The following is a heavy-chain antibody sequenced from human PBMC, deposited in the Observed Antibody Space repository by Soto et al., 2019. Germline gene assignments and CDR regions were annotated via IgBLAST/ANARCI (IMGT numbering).Heavy chain of an antibody. CDR2: IYYSGST. J-gene: IGHJ4*02. CDR1: GGSISSSSYY. CDR3: ASLHRDDYNYDY. D-gene: IGHD4-4*01. V-gene: IGHV4-39*01. Sequence: QLQLQESGPGLVKPSETLSLTCTVSGGSISSSSYYWDWIRQSPGKGLEWIGSIYYSGSTYYNPSLKSRVTISVDTSKNQFSLQLRSVTAADTAVYYCASLHRDDYNYDYWGQGTLVTVSS.